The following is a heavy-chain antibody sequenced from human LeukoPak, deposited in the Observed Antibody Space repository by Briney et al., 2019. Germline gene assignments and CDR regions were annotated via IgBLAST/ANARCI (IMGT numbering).Heavy chain of an antibody. J-gene: IGHJ4*02. CDR1: GFTFSSYW. CDR2: IKQDGSEK. D-gene: IGHD3-22*01. Sequence: GGSLRLSCAASGFTFSSYWMSWVRQAPGKGLEWVANIKQDGSEKYYVDSVKGRFTISRDNAKNSLYLQMNSLRAEDTAVYYCARDDSSGYYSGTHDYWGQGTLVTVSS. V-gene: IGHV3-7*01. CDR3: ARDDSSGYYSGTHDY.